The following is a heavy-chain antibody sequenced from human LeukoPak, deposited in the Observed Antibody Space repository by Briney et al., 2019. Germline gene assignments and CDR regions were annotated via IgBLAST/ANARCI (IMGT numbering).Heavy chain of an antibody. V-gene: IGHV3-30-3*01. CDR1: GFIFSTYV. Sequence: GGSLRLSCAASGFIFSTYVMHWVRQGPGKGLEWVAVISSDGTNKYFADSVKGRFTISRDNSKNTLDLQMNSLRAEDTAVYYCARSPPIAVAQTSYFDHWGQGTLVTVSS. J-gene: IGHJ4*02. D-gene: IGHD6-19*01. CDR3: ARSPPIAVAQTSYFDH. CDR2: ISSDGTNK.